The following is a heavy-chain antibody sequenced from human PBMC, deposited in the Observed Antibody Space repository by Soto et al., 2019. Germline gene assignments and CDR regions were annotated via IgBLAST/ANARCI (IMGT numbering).Heavy chain of an antibody. Sequence: QVQLVQSGAEVKKPGSSVKVSCKASGGTFSSYAISWVRQAPGQGLEWMGGIIPTFDTADYAQKVHGRVTITADESTNTAYMELSSLRSEDTAVYYCAGHSSGVPGYYYGMDVWGQGTTVTVSS. CDR1: GGTFSSYA. CDR3: AGHSSGVPGYYYGMDV. CDR2: IIPTFDTA. V-gene: IGHV1-69*12. J-gene: IGHJ6*02. D-gene: IGHD3-22*01.